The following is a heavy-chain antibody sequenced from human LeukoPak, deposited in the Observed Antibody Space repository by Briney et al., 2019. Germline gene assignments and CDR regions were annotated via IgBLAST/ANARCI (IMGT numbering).Heavy chain of an antibody. CDR3: ARDRAHGYCSGGSCYLGAFDI. V-gene: IGHV1-18*04. D-gene: IGHD2-15*01. J-gene: IGHJ3*02. CDR2: ISAYNGNT. Sequence: ASVKVSCKASGYTFTGYYMHWVRQAPGQGLEWMGWISAYNGNTNYAQKLQGRVTMATDTSTSTAYMELRSLRSDDTAVYYCARDRAHGYCSGGSCYLGAFDIWGQGTMVTVSS. CDR1: GYTFTGYY.